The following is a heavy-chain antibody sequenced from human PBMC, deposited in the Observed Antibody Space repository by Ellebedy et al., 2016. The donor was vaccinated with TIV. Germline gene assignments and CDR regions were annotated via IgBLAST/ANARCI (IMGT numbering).Heavy chain of an antibody. J-gene: IGHJ4*02. V-gene: IGHV3-11*01. D-gene: IGHD2-15*01. CDR3: AKDVVAPGLAFDY. CDR2: MTNSGGSK. Sequence: GESLKISCAASGFTFSYYHMSWFRQVPGKGLAWVSYMTNSGGSKDYADAVKGRFTLSRDNTENSLYLQMNSLRAEDMAVYYCAKDVVAPGLAFDYWGQGTLVTVSS. CDR1: GFTFSYYH.